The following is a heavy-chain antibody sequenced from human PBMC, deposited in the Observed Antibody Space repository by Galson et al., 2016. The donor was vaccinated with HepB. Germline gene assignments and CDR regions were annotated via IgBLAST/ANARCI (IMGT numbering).Heavy chain of an antibody. D-gene: IGHD1-26*01. Sequence: SETLSLTCSVSGGSITNRNYYWVWIRQPPGKELEWIGSVYYSGNTYYNPSLKSRVTISVDTSKSRFSLKVISVTAADTAIYYCARHLGAGWFDPWGQGTLVTVSS. CDR2: VYYSGNT. CDR1: GGSITNRNYY. J-gene: IGHJ5*02. CDR3: ARHLGAGWFDP. V-gene: IGHV4-39*01.